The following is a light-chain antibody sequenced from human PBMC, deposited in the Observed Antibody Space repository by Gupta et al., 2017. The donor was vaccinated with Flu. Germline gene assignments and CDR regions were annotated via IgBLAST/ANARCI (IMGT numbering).Light chain of an antibody. V-gene: IGLV3-25*03. CDR1: TLSNQN. CDR2: KDP. Sequence: GNTLSNQNTYSYQQKPGQAPVFVIFKDPERTSGIPERFSGSNSGTTDTLTISGGQAEDKADYYCQSADNSATYVLFGGGTRLTV. CDR3: QSADNSATYVL. J-gene: IGLJ3*02.